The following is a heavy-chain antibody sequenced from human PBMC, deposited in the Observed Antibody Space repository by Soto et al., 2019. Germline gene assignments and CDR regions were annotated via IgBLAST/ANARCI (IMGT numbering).Heavy chain of an antibody. V-gene: IGHV3-72*01. D-gene: IGHD2-21*01. CDR2: SRSKAKSYST. J-gene: IGHJ4*02. Sequence: EVQLVESGGDLVQPGGSLRLSCAASGFTFSDHYMEWVRQAPGKGLEWVARSRSKAKSYSTEYATSVKGRFTISRDDSKNSLYLKMSSLKTEDTAVYYCVKTYRDGEGYYFDSWGQGTLVTVSS. CDR1: GFTFSDHY. CDR3: VKTYRDGEGYYFDS.